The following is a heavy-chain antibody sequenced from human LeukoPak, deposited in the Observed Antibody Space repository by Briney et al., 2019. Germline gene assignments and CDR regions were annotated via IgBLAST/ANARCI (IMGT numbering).Heavy chain of an antibody. CDR2: IRSKAYGATT. V-gene: IGHV3-49*04. CDR1: GFTFGDNA. D-gene: IGHD6-19*01. J-gene: IGHJ4*02. Sequence: AGGSLRLSCTTSGFTFGDNAMSWVRQAPGKGPEWVGVIRSKAYGATTDYAASLKGRFSNSTDDSKSIAYLQMNSLKTEDTAVYYCTTQRTGWPAVYWGQGTLVTVST. CDR3: TTQRTGWPAVY.